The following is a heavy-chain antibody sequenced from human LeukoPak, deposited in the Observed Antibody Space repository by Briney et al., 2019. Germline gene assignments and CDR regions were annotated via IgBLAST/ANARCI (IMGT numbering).Heavy chain of an antibody. CDR2: IWYDGSNK. CDR3: ARVGFPAAGGWFDP. Sequence: TGGSLRLSCAASGFTFSSYGMHWVRQAPGKGLEWVAVIWYDGSNKYYADSVKGRFTISRDNSKNTLYLQMDSLRAEDTAVYYCARVGFPAAGGWFDPWGKEPLVTVS. J-gene: IGHJ5*02. CDR1: GFTFSSYG. D-gene: IGHD2-2*01. V-gene: IGHV3-33*01.